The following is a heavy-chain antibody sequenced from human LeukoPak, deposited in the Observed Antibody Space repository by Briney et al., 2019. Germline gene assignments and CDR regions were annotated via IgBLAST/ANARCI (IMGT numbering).Heavy chain of an antibody. D-gene: IGHD5-24*01. J-gene: IGHJ6*03. CDR3: ARGRLQIYYMDV. CDR1: GGSISSYY. CDR2: IYYSGST. Sequence: SETLSLTCTVSGGSISSYYWSWIRQPPGKGLEWIGYIYYSGSTNYNPSLKSRVTISVDTSKNQFSLKLSSVTAADTAVYYCARGRLQIYYMDVWGKGTTVTVSS. V-gene: IGHV4-59*12.